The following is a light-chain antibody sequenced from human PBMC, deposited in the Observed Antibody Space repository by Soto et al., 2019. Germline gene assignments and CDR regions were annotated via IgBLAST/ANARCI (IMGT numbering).Light chain of an antibody. CDR3: QRYCSSPPWT. V-gene: IGKV3-20*01. CDR2: GAS. CDR1: QSVSSSF. J-gene: IGKJ1*01. Sequence: EIVLTQSPGTLSLSPGERATLSCRASQSVSSSFLAWYQQKPGQAPRLLIYGASSRATGIPDRFSGSGSGTDFTLTISRLETEDFAVYYRQRYCSSPPWTFGHGTKVE.